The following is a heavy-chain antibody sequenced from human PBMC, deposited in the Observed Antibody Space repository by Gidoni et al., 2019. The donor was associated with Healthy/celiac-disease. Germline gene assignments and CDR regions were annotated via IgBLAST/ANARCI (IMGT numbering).Heavy chain of an antibody. V-gene: IGHV1-69*01. Sequence: QVQLVQSGADVKKPGSAVTVSCKASGGTFSSYAISWVRQAPGQGLEWMGGIIPIFGTANYAQKFQGRVTITADESTSTAYMELSSLRSEDTAAYYCARALPMVQGLAIFDYWGQGTLVTVSS. CDR2: IIPIFGTA. CDR1: GGTFSSYA. CDR3: ARALPMVQGLAIFDY. D-gene: IGHD3-10*01. J-gene: IGHJ4*02.